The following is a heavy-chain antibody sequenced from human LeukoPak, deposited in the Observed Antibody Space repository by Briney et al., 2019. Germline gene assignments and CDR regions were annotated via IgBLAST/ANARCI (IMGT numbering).Heavy chain of an antibody. Sequence: SVKVSCKASGGTFSSYAISWVRHAPGQGLEWMGGIIPIFGTANYAQKFQGRVTITADESTSTAYMELSSLRSEDTAVYYCALTQYCSSTLCHPDYYYYGMDVWGKGTTVTVSS. D-gene: IGHD2-2*01. CDR2: IIPIFGTA. J-gene: IGHJ6*04. V-gene: IGHV1-69*01. CDR1: GGTFSSYA. CDR3: ALTQYCSSTLCHPDYYYYGMDV.